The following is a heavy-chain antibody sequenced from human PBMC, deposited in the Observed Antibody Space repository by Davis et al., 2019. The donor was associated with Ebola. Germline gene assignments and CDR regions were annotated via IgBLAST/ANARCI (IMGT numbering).Heavy chain of an antibody. V-gene: IGHV3-64D*06. CDR1: GVTVSSAF. D-gene: IGHD2-15*01. Sequence: PGESLRLSCAASGVTVSSAFMKWVSQAPGKGLEWVSAISSSGGSTSYADSVKGRFTISRYNSKNTLYLQMSILRAEDTAVYYCVKGIVVVVAATHFDYWGQGTLVTVSS. CDR3: VKGIVVVVAATHFDY. J-gene: IGHJ4*02. CDR2: ISSSGGST.